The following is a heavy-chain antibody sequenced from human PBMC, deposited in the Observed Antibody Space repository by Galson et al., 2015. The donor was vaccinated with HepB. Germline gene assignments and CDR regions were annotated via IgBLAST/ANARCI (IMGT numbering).Heavy chain of an antibody. D-gene: IGHD6-19*01. J-gene: IGHJ4*02. CDR1: GFTFSSYG. CDR2: ISYDGSNK. CDR3: AKNDYSSGWYGLVDY. V-gene: IGHV3-30*18. Sequence: SLRLSCAASGFTFSSYGMHWVRQAPGKGLEWVAVISYDGSNKYYADSVKGRFTISRDNSKNTLYLQMNSLRAEDTAVYYCAKNDYSSGWYGLVDYWGQGTLVTVSS.